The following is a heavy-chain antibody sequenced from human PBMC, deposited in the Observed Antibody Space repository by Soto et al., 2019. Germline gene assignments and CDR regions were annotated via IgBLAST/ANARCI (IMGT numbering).Heavy chain of an antibody. V-gene: IGHV3-74*01. Sequence: EVQLVESGGGLVQPGGSLRLSCAASGFTFSSYWMHWVRQAPGKGLVWVSRINSDGSSTSYADSVKGRFTISRDNAKNTLYLQRNSLRAEDTAVYTCVTARGGYLFDCWGQGTLVTVSS. D-gene: IGHD1-1*01. CDR1: GFTFSSYW. J-gene: IGHJ4*02. CDR3: VTARGGYLFDC. CDR2: INSDGSST.